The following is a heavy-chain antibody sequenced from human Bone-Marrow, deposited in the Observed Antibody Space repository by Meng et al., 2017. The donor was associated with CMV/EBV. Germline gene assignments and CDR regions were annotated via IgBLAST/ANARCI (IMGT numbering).Heavy chain of an antibody. CDR3: ASETLFDTAMVPSFDF. CDR1: GFTFSSYS. CDR2: ISSSSSTI. D-gene: IGHD5-18*01. Sequence: GGSLRLSCAASGFTFSSYSMNWVRQAPGKGLEWVSYISSSSSTIYYEDSVKGRFTISRDNAKNSLYLQMNSLRAEDTAVYYCASETLFDTAMVPSFDFRGQGTLVTVSS. J-gene: IGHJ4*02. V-gene: IGHV3-48*04.